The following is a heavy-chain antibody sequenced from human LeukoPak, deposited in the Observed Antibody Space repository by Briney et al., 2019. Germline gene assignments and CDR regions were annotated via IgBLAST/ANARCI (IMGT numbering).Heavy chain of an antibody. CDR2: INPGGGST. CDR3: ARDGNDSSGYYYDY. J-gene: IGHJ4*02. V-gene: IGHV1-46*01. D-gene: IGHD3-22*01. CDR1: GGTFSSYA. Sequence: GASVKVSCKASGGTFSSYAISWVRQAPGQGLEWMGIINPGGGSTSYAQKFQGRVTMTRDTSTSTVYMELSSLRSEDTAVYYCARDGNDSSGYYYDYWGQGTLVTVSS.